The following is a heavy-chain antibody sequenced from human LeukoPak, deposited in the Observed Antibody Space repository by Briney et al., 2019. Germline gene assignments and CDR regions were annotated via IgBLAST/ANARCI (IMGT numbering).Heavy chain of an antibody. V-gene: IGHV4-34*01. D-gene: IGHD6-13*01. CDR1: GGSISSYY. Sequence: PSETLSLTCTVSGGSISSYYWSWIRQPPGKGLEWIGEINHSGSTNYNPSLKSRVTISVDTSKNQFSLKLSSVTAADTAVYYCARHPASIAAAGNYFDYWGQGTLVTVSS. CDR3: ARHPASIAAAGNYFDY. CDR2: INHSGST. J-gene: IGHJ4*02.